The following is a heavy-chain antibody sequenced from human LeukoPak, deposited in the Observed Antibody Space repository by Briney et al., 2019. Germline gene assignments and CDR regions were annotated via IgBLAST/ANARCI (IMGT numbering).Heavy chain of an antibody. Sequence: GGSLRLSCVASGFTFSSEWVSWVRQAPGKGLERVSYISSSSSTIYYADSVKGRFTISRDNAKNSLYLQMNSLRAEDTAVYYCASLYYDFWSGYYGTNWFDPWGQGTLVTVSS. CDR1: GFTFSSEW. V-gene: IGHV3-48*01. CDR2: ISSSSSTI. J-gene: IGHJ5*02. CDR3: ASLYYDFWSGYYGTNWFDP. D-gene: IGHD3-3*01.